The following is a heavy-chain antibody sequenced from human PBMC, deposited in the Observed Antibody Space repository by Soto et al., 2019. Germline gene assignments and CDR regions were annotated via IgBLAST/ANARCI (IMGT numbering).Heavy chain of an antibody. CDR2: IYSGGST. Sequence: GGALRLSCAASGFTVSSNYMSWVRQAPGKGLEWVSVIYSGGSTYYADSVKGRFTISRDNSKNTLYLQMNSLRAEDTAVYYCARDRVAARRTDYYYGMDVWGQGTTVTVSS. J-gene: IGHJ6*02. D-gene: IGHD6-6*01. CDR3: ARDRVAARRTDYYYGMDV. CDR1: GFTVSSNY. V-gene: IGHV3-53*05.